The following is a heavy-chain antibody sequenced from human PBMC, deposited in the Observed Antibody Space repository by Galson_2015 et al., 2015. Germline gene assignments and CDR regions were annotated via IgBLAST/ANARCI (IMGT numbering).Heavy chain of an antibody. J-gene: IGHJ4*02. V-gene: IGHV3-73*01. CDR3: TRNYYDSSGYYSLDY. CDR1: GFTFSGSA. CDR2: IRSKANSYAT. D-gene: IGHD3-22*01. Sequence: SLRLSCASSGFTFSGSAMHWVRQASGKGLEWVGRIRSKANSYATSYAASVTGRFTISRDDSKNTAYLQMDSLKTEDTAVYYCTRNYYDSSGYYSLDYWGQGILVTVSS.